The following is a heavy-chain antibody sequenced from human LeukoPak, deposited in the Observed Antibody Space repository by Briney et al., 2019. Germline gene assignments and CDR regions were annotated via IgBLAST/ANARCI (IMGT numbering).Heavy chain of an antibody. CDR3: ARGLYSSGWYGVAPDAFDI. J-gene: IGHJ3*02. CDR2: IYTSGST. V-gene: IGHV4-4*07. Sequence: SETLSLTCTVSGGSISSYHWSWIRQPAGKGLEWIGRIYTSGSTNYNPSLKSRVTMSVDTSKNQFSLKLSSVTAADTAVYYCARGLYSSGWYGVAPDAFDIWGQGTMVTVSS. CDR1: GGSISSYH. D-gene: IGHD6-19*01.